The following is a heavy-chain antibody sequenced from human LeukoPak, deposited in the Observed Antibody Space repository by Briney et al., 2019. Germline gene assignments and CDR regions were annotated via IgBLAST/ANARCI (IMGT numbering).Heavy chain of an antibody. CDR2: IYPGDSDT. J-gene: IGHJ5*02. CDR3: ATGYGDYFNWFDP. V-gene: IGHV5-51*01. Sequence: GESLKISCKGSGYSFTSYWIGWVRQMPGKGLEWMGIIYPGDSDTRYSPPFQGQVTISADKSISTAYLQWSSLKASNTAMYYCATGYGDYFNWFDPWGQGTLVTVSS. D-gene: IGHD4-17*01. CDR1: GYSFTSYW.